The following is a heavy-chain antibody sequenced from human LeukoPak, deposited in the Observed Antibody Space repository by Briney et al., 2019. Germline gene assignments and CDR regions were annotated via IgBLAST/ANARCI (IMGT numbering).Heavy chain of an antibody. CDR2: IYTSGST. Sequence: PSETLSLTCTVSGGSISSYYWSWIRQPAGKGLEWIGRIYTSGSTNYNPSLKSRVTISVDTSKNQFSLKLTSVTAADTAVYYCSRQHYYYYYMDVWGKGTTVTVSS. V-gene: IGHV4-4*07. J-gene: IGHJ6*03. CDR3: SRQHYYYYYMDV. CDR1: GGSISSYY. D-gene: IGHD1-1*01.